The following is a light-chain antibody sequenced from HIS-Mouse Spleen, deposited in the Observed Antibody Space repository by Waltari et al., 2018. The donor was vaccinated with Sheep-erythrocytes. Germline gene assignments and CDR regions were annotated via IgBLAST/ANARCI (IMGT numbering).Light chain of an antibody. CDR3: CSYAGSYNHV. Sequence: QSALTQPRSVSGSPGQSVTISCTGTSSDVGGYNYVSWYQQHPGKAPKLMIYDVSNRPLGVPDRFSGSKSGNTASLTISGLQAEDEADYYCCSYAGSYNHVFATGTKVTVL. CDR2: DVS. V-gene: IGLV2-11*01. J-gene: IGLJ1*01. CDR1: SSDVGGYNY.